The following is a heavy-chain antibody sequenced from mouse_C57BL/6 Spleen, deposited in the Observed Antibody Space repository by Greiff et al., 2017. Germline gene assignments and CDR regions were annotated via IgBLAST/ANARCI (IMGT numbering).Heavy chain of an antibody. CDR3: ARSVLYCDSRGAMDY. CDR2: INPSNGGT. CDR1: GYTFTSYW. J-gene: IGHJ4*01. Sequence: QVQLKQPGTELVKPGASVKLSCTASGYTFTSYWMPWVQQRPGQGLEWIGTINPSNGGTNYNQKFKSKATLTVDQSSSTAYMQLSSLTSEDSAFYYCARSVLYCDSRGAMDYWGQGTSVTVSS. D-gene: IGHD1-1*01. V-gene: IGHV1-53*01.